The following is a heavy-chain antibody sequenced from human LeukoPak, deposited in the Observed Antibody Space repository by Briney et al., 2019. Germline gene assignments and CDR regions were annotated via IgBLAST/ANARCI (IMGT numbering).Heavy chain of an antibody. J-gene: IGHJ5*02. CDR3: ARAVDDYSNHWFDP. V-gene: IGHV1-2*02. Sequence: ASVKVSCKASAYTFTGYYMHWVRQAPGQGLEWMGWINPNSGGTNYAQKFQGRVTMTRDTSISTAYMELSRLRSDDTAVYYCARAVDDYSNHWFDPWGQGTLVTVSS. D-gene: IGHD4-11*01. CDR2: INPNSGGT. CDR1: AYTFTGYY.